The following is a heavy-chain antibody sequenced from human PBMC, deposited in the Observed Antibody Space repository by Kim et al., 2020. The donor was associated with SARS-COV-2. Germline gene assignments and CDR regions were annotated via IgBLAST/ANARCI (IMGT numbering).Heavy chain of an antibody. D-gene: IGHD1-26*01. CDR1: GFTFSSYS. Sequence: GGSLRLSCAASGFTFSSYSMNWVRQAPGKGLEWVSSSSSSSGYIYYADSVKGRFTISRDNTKNSLYLQMNSPRAGDTAVYYCARALYQYSGSYHPFGYWGQGTLVTVSP. CDR2: SSSSSGYI. CDR3: ARALYQYSGSYHPFGY. V-gene: IGHV3-21*01. J-gene: IGHJ4*02.